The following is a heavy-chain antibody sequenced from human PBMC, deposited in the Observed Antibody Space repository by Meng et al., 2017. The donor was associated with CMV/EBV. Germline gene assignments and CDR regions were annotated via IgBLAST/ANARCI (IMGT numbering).Heavy chain of an antibody. CDR2: ISWNSVSI. V-gene: IGHV3-9*01. CDR1: GFTFDYHA. J-gene: IGHJ4*02. CDR3: AKLQGSKDY. Sequence: SLKISCTASGFTFDYHALHWVRQAAGKGLEWVAGISWNSVSIGYADSVKGRFIISRDDAKSSLYLQMNSLRTEDTATYFCAKLQGSKDYWGQGTLVTVSS.